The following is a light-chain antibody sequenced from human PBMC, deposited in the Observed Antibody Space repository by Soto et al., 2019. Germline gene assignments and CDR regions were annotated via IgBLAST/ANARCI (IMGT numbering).Light chain of an antibody. CDR3: QQYNNWPV. CDR2: SAS. CDR1: QSFTDH. J-gene: IGKJ4*01. V-gene: IGKV3-15*01. Sequence: EILMTQSPATLSLSPGETATLSCRASQSFTDHLAWYQHKPCQAPRLLHYSASTRAAGIPARFSGSGSGTEFTLTINSLQSEDFAVYFCQQYNNWPVFGGGTKLEIK.